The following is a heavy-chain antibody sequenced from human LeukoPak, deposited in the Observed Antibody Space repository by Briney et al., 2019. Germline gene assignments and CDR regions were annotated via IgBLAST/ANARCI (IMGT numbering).Heavy chain of an antibody. J-gene: IGHJ3*01. CDR3: ARSNPNRNALDL. V-gene: IGHV3-7*01. Sequence: GGSLRLSCAASGFTLNSYLMSWVRQAPGRGLEWVANIKKDGSEESYLDSVKGRFTVSRDSAKNSLFLQMNSLRGEDTAVYYCARSNPNRNALDLWGQGTMVTISS. D-gene: IGHD1-14*01. CDR2: IKKDGSEE. CDR1: GFTLNSYL.